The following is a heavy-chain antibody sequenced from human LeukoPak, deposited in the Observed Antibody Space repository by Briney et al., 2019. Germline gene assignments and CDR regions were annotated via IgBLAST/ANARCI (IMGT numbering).Heavy chain of an antibody. V-gene: IGHV4-39*01. CDR1: GGSISSSSYY. Sequence: PAETLSLTCTVSGGSISSSSYYWGWIRQPPGKGLEWIGSIYYSGSTYYNPSLKSRVTISVDTSKNQFSLKLSSVTAADTAVYYCARGPLSLSYYYGSGTSPHLDYWGQGTLVTVSS. CDR2: IYYSGST. D-gene: IGHD3-10*01. CDR3: ARGPLSLSYYYGSGTSPHLDY. J-gene: IGHJ4*02.